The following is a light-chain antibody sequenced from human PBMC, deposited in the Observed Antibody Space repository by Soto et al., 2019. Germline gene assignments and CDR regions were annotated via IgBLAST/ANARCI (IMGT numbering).Light chain of an antibody. CDR2: GVS. V-gene: IGKV3-20*01. CDR1: QSVTGRY. Sequence: EIVLTQSPGTLSLSAGERVTLSCRASQSVTGRYLAWYQQKPGQAPRLLIYGVSSRATGIPDRFSGSGSGTDFTLTITRLEPEDFAVYYCHQYGDTPYTFGQGTKVEIK. CDR3: HQYGDTPYT. J-gene: IGKJ2*01.